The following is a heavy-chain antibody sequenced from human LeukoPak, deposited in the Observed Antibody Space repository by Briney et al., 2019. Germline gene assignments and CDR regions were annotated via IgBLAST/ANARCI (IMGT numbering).Heavy chain of an antibody. Sequence: GESLKISCKGSGYSFTSYWIGWVRRMPGKGLEWMGIIYPGDSDTRYSPSFQGQVTISADKSISTAYLQWSSLKASDTAMYYCARSRTYYDFWSGSRHFDYWGQGTLVTVSS. CDR2: IYPGDSDT. V-gene: IGHV5-51*01. D-gene: IGHD3-3*01. CDR3: ARSRTYYDFWSGSRHFDY. J-gene: IGHJ4*02. CDR1: GYSFTSYW.